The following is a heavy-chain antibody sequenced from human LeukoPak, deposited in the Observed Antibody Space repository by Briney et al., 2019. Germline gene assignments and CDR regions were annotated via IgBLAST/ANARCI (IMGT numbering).Heavy chain of an antibody. J-gene: IGHJ4*02. CDR2: ISWNSGSI. V-gene: IGHV3-48*04. CDR1: GFTFSSYS. Sequence: GGSLRLSCAASGFTFSSYSMNWVRQAPGKGLEWVSGISWNSGSIGYADSVKGRFTISRDNAKNSLYLQMNSLRAEDTAVYYCASLGNWGQGTLVTVSS. D-gene: IGHD1-1*01. CDR3: ASLGN.